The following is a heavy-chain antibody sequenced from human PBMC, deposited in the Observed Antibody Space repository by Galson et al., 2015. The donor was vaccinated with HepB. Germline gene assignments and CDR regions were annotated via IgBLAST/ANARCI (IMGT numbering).Heavy chain of an antibody. D-gene: IGHD1-26*01. V-gene: IGHV3-49*03. CDR3: TRALPYSGSYHEAFDI. J-gene: IGHJ3*02. CDR2: IRSKAYGGTT. CDR1: GFTFGDYA. Sequence: SLRLSCAASGFTFGDYAMSWFRQAPGKGLEWVGFIRSKAYGGTTEYAASVKGRFTISRDDSKSIAYLQMNSLKTEDTAVYYCTRALPYSGSYHEAFDIWGQGTMVTVSS.